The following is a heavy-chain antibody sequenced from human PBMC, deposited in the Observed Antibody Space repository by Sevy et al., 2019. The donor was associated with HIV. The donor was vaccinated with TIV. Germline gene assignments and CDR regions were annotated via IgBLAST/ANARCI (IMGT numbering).Heavy chain of an antibody. D-gene: IGHD2-8*01. V-gene: IGHV3-23*01. J-gene: IGHJ4*02. CDR3: AREGCTKADDY. CDR1: GFPFNIYS. CDR2: LSFGCGKI. Sequence: GGSLRLSCATSGFPFNIYSMSWVRQAPGKGLEWVSTLSFGCGKITYADSVKGRFTISRDNSENTLYLEMNSLRTDDTALYFCAREGCTKADDYWGRGTLVTVSS.